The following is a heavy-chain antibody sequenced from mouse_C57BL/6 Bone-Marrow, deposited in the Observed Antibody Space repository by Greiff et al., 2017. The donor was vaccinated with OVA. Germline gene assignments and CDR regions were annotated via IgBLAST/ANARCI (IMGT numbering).Heavy chain of an antibody. V-gene: IGHV5-4*03. CDR3: ARTYYYGSLDD. D-gene: IGHD1-1*01. J-gene: IGHJ2*01. Sequence: EVKLMESGGGLVKPGGSLKLSCAASGFTFSSYAMSWVRQTPEKRLEWVATISDGGSYTYYPDNVKGRFTISRDNAKNNLYLQMSHLKAEDTAMYYCARTYYYGSLDDWGQGTTLTVSS. CDR2: ISDGGSYT. CDR1: GFTFSSYA.